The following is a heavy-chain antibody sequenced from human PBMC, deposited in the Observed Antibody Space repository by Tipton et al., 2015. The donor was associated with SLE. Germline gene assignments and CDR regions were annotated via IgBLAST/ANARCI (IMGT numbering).Heavy chain of an antibody. CDR1: GGSISSSSYY. Sequence: TLSLTCTVSGGSISSSSYYWGWIRQPPGKGLEWIGSIYYSGSTYYNPSLKSRVTISVDTSKNQFSLKLSSVTAADTAVYFCARQRGYYDGTPFPPWNFDLWGRGTQVTVSS. CDR2: IYYSGST. J-gene: IGHJ2*01. CDR3: ARQRGYYDGTPFPPWNFDL. D-gene: IGHD3-16*01. V-gene: IGHV4-39*07.